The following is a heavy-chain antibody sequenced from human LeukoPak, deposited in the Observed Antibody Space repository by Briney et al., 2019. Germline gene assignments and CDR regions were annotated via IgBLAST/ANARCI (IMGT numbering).Heavy chain of an antibody. CDR1: GYTFTSYD. CDR2: ISAYNGNT. J-gene: IGHJ6*02. Sequence: ASVKVSCKSSGYTFTSYDINWVRQATGQGLAWMGWISAYNGNTNYAQKLQGRVTMTTDTSTSTDYMELRSLRSDDTAVYYCARDDYGGNSGYYYGMDVWGQGTTVTVSS. V-gene: IGHV1-18*01. CDR3: ARDDYGGNSGYYYGMDV. D-gene: IGHD4-23*01.